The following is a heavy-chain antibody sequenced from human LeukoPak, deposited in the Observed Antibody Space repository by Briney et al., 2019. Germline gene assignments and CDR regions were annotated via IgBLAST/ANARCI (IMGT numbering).Heavy chain of an antibody. J-gene: IGHJ4*02. D-gene: IGHD4-17*01. V-gene: IGHV3-30*18. CDR2: ISYDGSNK. Sequence: PGRSLRLSCAASGFTFSSYGIHWVRQAPGKGLEWVAVISYDGSNKDYADSVKGRFTISRDNSKNTLYLQMNSLRAEDTAVYYCAKDRQRNTVTTILDYWGQGTLVTVSS. CDR1: GFTFSSYG. CDR3: AKDRQRNTVTTILDY.